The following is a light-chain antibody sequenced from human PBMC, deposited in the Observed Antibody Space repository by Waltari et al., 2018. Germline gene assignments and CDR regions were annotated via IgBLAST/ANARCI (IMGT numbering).Light chain of an antibody. J-gene: IGKJ1*01. V-gene: IGKV1-5*03. CDR3: QQYSSYWT. CDR1: QSIGSW. Sequence: DIQMTQSPSTLSASVGDRVTITCRASQSIGSWLAWYQQKPGKAPKLLIYKASSLESGVPSRFSGSGSGTEFTLTISSLQPDDFATYYCQQYSSYWTFGQGTKVEI. CDR2: KAS.